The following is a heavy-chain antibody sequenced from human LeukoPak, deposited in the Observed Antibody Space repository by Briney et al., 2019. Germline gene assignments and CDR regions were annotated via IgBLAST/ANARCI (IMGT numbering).Heavy chain of an antibody. CDR2: IKSKVDGGTT. D-gene: IGHD1-1*01. V-gene: IGHV3-15*07. CDR1: GFTFSSAW. CDR3: ARGNAHAFDI. J-gene: IGHJ3*02. Sequence: GGSLRLSCAPSGFTFSSAWMHWVRQAPGKGLEWVGRIKSKVDGGTTDYAAPVNGRFTISRDNAKNTLYLQMNSLRAEDTAVYYCARGNAHAFDIWGQGTMVTVSS.